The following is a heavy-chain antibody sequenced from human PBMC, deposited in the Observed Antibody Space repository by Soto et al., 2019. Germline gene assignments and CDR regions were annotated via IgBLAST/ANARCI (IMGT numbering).Heavy chain of an antibody. CDR2: INPNSGGT. CDR1: GYTSTGYY. V-gene: IGHV1-2*04. D-gene: IGHD3-10*01. J-gene: IGHJ6*02. Sequence: ASVKVSCKASGYTSTGYYMHWVRQAPGQGLEWMGWINPNSGGTNYAQKFQGWVTMTRDTSISTAYMELSRLRSDDTAVYYCARERVSELWFVELFGLDGMDVWGQGTTVTVSS. CDR3: ARERVSELWFVELFGLDGMDV.